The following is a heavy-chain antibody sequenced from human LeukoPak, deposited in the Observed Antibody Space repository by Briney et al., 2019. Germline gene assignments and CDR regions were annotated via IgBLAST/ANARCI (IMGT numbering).Heavy chain of an antibody. CDR2: INPSGGSA. V-gene: IGHV1-46*03. CDR1: GYTFTSYY. CDR3: AQVVAAGALDY. D-gene: IGHD2-15*01. J-gene: IGHJ4*02. Sequence: ASVKVSCKASGYTFTSYYMHWVRQAPGEGLEWMGIINPSGGSASFAQKFQGRVTMTRDTSTSTVYMELSSLRSEDTAVYCCAQVVAAGALDYWGQGTLVTVSS.